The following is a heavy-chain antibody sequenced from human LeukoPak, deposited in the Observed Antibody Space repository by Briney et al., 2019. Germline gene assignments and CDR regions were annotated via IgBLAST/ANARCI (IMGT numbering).Heavy chain of an antibody. CDR2: ISHSNGYI. J-gene: IGHJ4*02. V-gene: IGHV3-21*01. Sequence: PGGSLRLSCAASGFTFSTYNMNWVRQTPGKGLEWVSSISHSNGYIYYADSVKGRFTISRDNAKNSLYLQMNSLRAEDTAVYYCARVGEDSSGWDLFWDYWGQGTLVTVSS. CDR3: ARVGEDSSGWDLFWDY. CDR1: GFTFSTYN. D-gene: IGHD6-19*01.